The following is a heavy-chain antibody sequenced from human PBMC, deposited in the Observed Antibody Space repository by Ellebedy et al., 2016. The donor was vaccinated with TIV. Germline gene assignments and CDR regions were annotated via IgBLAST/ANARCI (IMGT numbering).Heavy chain of an antibody. CDR3: ARIRVENRKSGNDF. D-gene: IGHD1-14*01. CDR1: GYTFKTYG. CDR2: FNPYNGDT. J-gene: IGHJ4*02. Sequence: ASVKVSXKASGYTFKTYGITWVRQAPGQGLEWMGWFNPYNGDTKYAQEFQGRLTMTKDTSTSAAYMELRSLTSDDTAVYYCARIRVENRKSGNDFWGQGTLVTVSS. V-gene: IGHV1-18*01.